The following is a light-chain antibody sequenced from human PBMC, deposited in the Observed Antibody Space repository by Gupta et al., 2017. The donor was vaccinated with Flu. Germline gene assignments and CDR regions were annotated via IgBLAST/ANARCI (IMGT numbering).Light chain of an antibody. J-gene: IGLJ3*02. V-gene: IGLV2-14*01. CDR3: SSESITDILVV. CDR2: GVN. Sequence: ITISCIESSGIVGGINYFSWYQQHPGKAPNLMFFGVNNRFSGFYNRFSASRSGNTASLTITGLKAEDEADYYCSSESITDILVVFGGGTKLTVL. CDR1: SGIVGGINY.